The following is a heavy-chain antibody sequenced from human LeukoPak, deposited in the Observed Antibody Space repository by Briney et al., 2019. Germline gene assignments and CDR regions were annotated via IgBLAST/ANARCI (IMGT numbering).Heavy chain of an antibody. CDR2: ISPDGSQT. V-gene: IGHV3-74*01. CDR3: VRPLRSADF. CDR1: GFTFSSYA. J-gene: IGHJ4*02. Sequence: PGGSLRLSCAASGFTFSSYAMSWVRQAPGKGLMWVSQISPDGSQTFYADSVKGRFTISRDNAKNTLFLQMDSLRAEDTALYYCVRPLRSADFWGQGTLVTVSS.